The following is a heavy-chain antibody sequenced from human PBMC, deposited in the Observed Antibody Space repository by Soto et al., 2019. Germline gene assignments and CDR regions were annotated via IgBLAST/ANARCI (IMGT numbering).Heavy chain of an antibody. V-gene: IGHV4-59*01. Sequence: SETLSLTCTVSGGSISSYYWSWIRQPPGKGLEWIGYIYYSGSTNYNPSLKSRVTISVDTSKNQSSLKLSSVTAADTAVYYCAREFVGALSVNWLDPWGQGTLVTVS. D-gene: IGHD1-26*01. J-gene: IGHJ5*02. CDR1: GGSISSYY. CDR3: AREFVGALSVNWLDP. CDR2: IYYSGST.